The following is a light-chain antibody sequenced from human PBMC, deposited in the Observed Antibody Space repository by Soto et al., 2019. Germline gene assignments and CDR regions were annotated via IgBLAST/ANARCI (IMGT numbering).Light chain of an antibody. CDR1: QSVTRSF. Sequence: EIVLTQSPGTLSLSPGERVTLSCRASQSVTRSFLAWYQQKPGQAPRLLIYGASSRATGIPDRFSGSGSGTDFTLPIRRLEPEDFAVYYCHQYGSSPQAFGPGTKVDIK. CDR3: HQYGSSPQA. CDR2: GAS. J-gene: IGKJ3*01. V-gene: IGKV3-20*01.